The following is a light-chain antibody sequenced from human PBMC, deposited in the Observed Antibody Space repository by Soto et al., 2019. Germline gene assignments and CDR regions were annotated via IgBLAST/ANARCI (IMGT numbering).Light chain of an antibody. Sequence: DIPMTQSPSTLSASVGDRVTITCRASQSISTWLAWYQQKPGKAPKLLIYKASSLRNGVPSRFSGSGSGTEFTLTIYSLQPDDFASYYCQQYNGYPHTFGQGTKLEI. CDR2: KAS. V-gene: IGKV1-5*03. J-gene: IGKJ2*01. CDR1: QSISTW. CDR3: QQYNGYPHT.